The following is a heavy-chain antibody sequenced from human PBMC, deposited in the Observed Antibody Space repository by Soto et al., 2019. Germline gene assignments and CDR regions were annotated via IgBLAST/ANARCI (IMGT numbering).Heavy chain of an antibody. CDR3: ARDSGVRGVIIKKGNYGMDV. CDR2: IYYSGST. Sequence: PSETLSLTCTVSGGSISSGGYYWSWIRQHPGKGLEWIGYIYYSGSTYYNPSLKSRVTISVDTSKNQFSLKLSSVTAADTAVYYCARDSGVRGVIIKKGNYGMDVWGQGTTVTAP. CDR1: GGSISSGGYY. J-gene: IGHJ6*02. V-gene: IGHV4-31*03. D-gene: IGHD3-10*01.